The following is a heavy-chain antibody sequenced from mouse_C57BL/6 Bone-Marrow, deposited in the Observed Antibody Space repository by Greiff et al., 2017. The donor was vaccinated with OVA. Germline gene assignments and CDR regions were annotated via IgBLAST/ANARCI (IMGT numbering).Heavy chain of an antibody. V-gene: IGHV1-50*01. CDR1: GYTFTSYW. CDR2: IDPSDSYT. J-gene: IGHJ2*01. Sequence: QVQLQQSGAELVKPGASVTLSCKASGYTFTSYWMQWVKQRPGQGLEWIGEIDPSDSYTNYNQKFKGKATLTVDTSSSTAYMQLSSLTSEDSAVYYCARPYGSSRYYFDYWGQGTTLTVSS. D-gene: IGHD1-1*01. CDR3: ARPYGSSRYYFDY.